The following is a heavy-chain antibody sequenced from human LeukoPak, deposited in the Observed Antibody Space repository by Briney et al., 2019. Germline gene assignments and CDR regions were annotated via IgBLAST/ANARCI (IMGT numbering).Heavy chain of an antibody. V-gene: IGHV4-59*01. CDR2: IYYSGST. D-gene: IGHD6-6*01. J-gene: IGHJ2*01. CDR3: AREVVDSSSSCWYFDL. Sequence: SETLSLTCTVSGGSISSYYWSWIRQPPGKGLEWIGYIYYSGSTNYNPSLKSRVTISVDTSKKQFSLKLSSVTAADTAVYYCAREVVDSSSSCWYFDLWGRGTLVTVSS. CDR1: GGSISSYY.